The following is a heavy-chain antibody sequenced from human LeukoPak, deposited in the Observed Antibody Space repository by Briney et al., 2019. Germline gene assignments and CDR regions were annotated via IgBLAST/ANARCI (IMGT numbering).Heavy chain of an antibody. CDR1: GGSISSYY. CDR2: IYTSGST. D-gene: IGHD2-2*01. V-gene: IGHV4-4*07. J-gene: IGHJ5*02. Sequence: SETLSLTCTVSGGSISSYYWSWIRQPAGKGLEWIGRIYTSGSTNYNPSLKSRVTMSVDTSKNQFSLKLSSVTAAHTAVYYCARSAGDCSSTSCYLGDPSSYYWFDPWGQGTLVTVSS. CDR3: ARSAGDCSSTSCYLGDPSSYYWFDP.